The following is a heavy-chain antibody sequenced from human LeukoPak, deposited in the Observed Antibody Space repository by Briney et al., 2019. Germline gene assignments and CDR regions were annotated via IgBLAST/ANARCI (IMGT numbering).Heavy chain of an antibody. J-gene: IGHJ3*02. CDR3: AKDVPYGSGSYYSGWSDAFDI. V-gene: IGHV3-23*01. Sequence: QSGRSLRLSCAASGFTVSSYAMSWVRQAPGKGLEWVSAISGSGGSTYYADSVKGRFTISRDNSKNTLYLQMNSLRAEDTAVYYCAKDVPYGSGSYYSGWSDAFDIWGQGTMVTVSS. CDR2: ISGSGGST. D-gene: IGHD3-10*01. CDR1: GFTVSSYA.